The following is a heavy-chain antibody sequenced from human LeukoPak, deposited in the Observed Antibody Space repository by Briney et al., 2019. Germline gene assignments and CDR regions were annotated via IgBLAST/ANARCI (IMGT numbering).Heavy chain of an antibody. V-gene: IGHV3-30*18. Sequence: GGSLRLSCAASGFTFSSYGMHWVRQAPGKGLEWVAVISYDGSNKYYADSVKGRFTISRDNSKNTLYLQMNSLRAEDTAVYYCAKDQYEIAVAGTSINWFDPWGQGTLVTVSS. CDR3: AKDQYEIAVAGTSINWFDP. D-gene: IGHD6-19*01. CDR2: ISYDGSNK. J-gene: IGHJ5*02. CDR1: GFTFSSYG.